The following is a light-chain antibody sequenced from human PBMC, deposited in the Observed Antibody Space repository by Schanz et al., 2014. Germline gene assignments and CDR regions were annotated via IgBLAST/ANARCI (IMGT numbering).Light chain of an antibody. V-gene: IGKV1-39*01. CDR3: QQYKNYWG. J-gene: IGKJ1*01. Sequence: DIRMTQSPSSLSASVGDGVTITCRTSQVINKYLNWYQQKEGKAPRLLIYTASTLQTGVPSRFIASGSGTEFTLAIGSLQPDDFATYYCQQYKNYWGFGQGTKVEIK. CDR2: TAS. CDR1: QVINKY.